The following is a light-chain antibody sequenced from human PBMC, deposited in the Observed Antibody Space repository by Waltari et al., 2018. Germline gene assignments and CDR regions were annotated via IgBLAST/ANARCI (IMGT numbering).Light chain of an antibody. J-gene: IGLJ1*01. CDR2: YDS. CDR3: HVWHAHFDPGV. V-gene: IGLV3-21*04. CDR1: NIGSYS. Sequence: SYVLTQPPSVSVAPGETASITCGGDNIGSYSVHWYQQKPGQAPLLIIFYDSDRPPGIPARFSGSNSGNTATLTITSVEAGDEARYYCHVWHAHFDPGVFGTGTEVTVL.